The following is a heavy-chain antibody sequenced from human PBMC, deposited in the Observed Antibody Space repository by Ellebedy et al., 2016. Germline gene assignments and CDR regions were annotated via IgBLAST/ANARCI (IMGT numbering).Heavy chain of an antibody. CDR2: IFSDGNT. J-gene: IGHJ4*02. V-gene: IGHV3-53*01. CDR3: ARAVDGGRYYFYFDY. Sequence: GGSLRLSCAASGFTVSTNYMKWVRQAPGKGLEWVSAIFSDGNTYYADSVKGRFTISRDNSKNTLYLQMNSLRAEDTAVYYYARAVDGGRYYFYFDYWGQGTLVTVSS. CDR1: GFTVSTNY. D-gene: IGHD1-26*01.